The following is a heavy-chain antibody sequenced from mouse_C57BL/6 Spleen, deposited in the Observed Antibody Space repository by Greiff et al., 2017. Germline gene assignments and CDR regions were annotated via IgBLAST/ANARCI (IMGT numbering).Heavy chain of an antibody. Sequence: EVQRVESGGGLVKPGGSLKLSCAASGFTFSDYGMHWVRQAPETGLEWVAYISSGSSTIYYADTVKGRFTISRDNAKNTLFLQMTSLRSEDTAMYYCARRIHGSSHYFDYWGQGTTLTVSS. V-gene: IGHV5-17*01. CDR2: ISSGSSTI. J-gene: IGHJ2*01. CDR3: ARRIHGSSHYFDY. CDR1: GFTFSDYG. D-gene: IGHD1-1*01.